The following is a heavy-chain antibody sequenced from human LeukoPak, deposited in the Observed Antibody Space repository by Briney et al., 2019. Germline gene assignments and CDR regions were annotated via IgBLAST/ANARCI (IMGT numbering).Heavy chain of an antibody. CDR1: GFTLSDYT. Sequence: GGSLTLSCAASGFTLSDYTMNWVRQAPGRGLEGISFISRDSSAIRYSDSVKGRFTISRDNAKNSLYLQINGRKDEDTAVYYCARDKNWAFDYWGQGTLVTVSS. V-gene: IGHV3-48*02. CDR3: ARDKNWAFDY. D-gene: IGHD7-27*01. J-gene: IGHJ4*02. CDR2: ISRDSSAI.